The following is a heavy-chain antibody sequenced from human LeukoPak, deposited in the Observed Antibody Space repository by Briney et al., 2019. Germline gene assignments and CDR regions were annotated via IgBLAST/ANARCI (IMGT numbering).Heavy chain of an antibody. CDR1: GGSISSSSYY. V-gene: IGHV4-39*07. CDR2: IYYSGST. Sequence: SETLSLTCTVSGGSISSSSYYWGWIRQPPGKGLEWIGSIYYSGSTYYNPSLKSRVTISVDTSKNQFSLKLSSVTAADTAVYYCAKYLRRRFFSRTLGFDPWGQGTLVTVSS. D-gene: IGHD3-3*01. J-gene: IGHJ5*02. CDR3: AKYLRRRFFSRTLGFDP.